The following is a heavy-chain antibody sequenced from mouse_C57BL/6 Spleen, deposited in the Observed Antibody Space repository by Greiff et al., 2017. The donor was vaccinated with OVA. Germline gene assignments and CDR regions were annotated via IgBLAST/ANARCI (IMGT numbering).Heavy chain of an antibody. CDR3: AMTVVAPRYFDV. V-gene: IGHV3-6*01. CDR1: GYSITSGYY. CDR2: ISYDGSN. J-gene: IGHJ1*03. D-gene: IGHD1-1*01. Sequence: ESGPGLVKPSQSLSLTCSVTGYSITSGYYWNWIRQFPGNKLEWMGYISYDGSNNYNPSLKNRISITRDTSKNQFFLKLNSVTTEDTATYYCAMTVVAPRYFDVWGTGTTVTVSS.